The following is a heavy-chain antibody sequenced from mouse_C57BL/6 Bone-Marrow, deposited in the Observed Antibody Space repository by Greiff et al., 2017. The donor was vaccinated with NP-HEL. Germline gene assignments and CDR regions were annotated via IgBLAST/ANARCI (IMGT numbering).Heavy chain of an antibody. V-gene: IGHV14-4*01. CDR3: TPLLRYHYYAMDY. CDR2: IDPENGDT. D-gene: IGHD1-2*01. CDR1: GFNIKDDY. J-gene: IGHJ4*01. Sequence: EVKVVESGAELVRPGASVKLSCTASGFNIKDDYMHWVKQRPEQGLEWIGWIDPENGDTEYASKFQGKATITADTSSNTAYLQLSSLTSEDTAVYYGTPLLRYHYYAMDYWGQGTSVTVSS.